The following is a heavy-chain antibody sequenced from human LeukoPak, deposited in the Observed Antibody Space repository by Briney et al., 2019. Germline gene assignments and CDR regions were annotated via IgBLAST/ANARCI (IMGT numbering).Heavy chain of an antibody. Sequence: ASVKVSCKTSGYTFTSYGVSWVRQAPGQRLEWMGWISTYNYNTNYAQKFRGRVTMTRDTPTSTVYMELRSLRSEDTAIYYCARQVDTTMALPDYWGQGTLVTVSS. CDR2: ISTYNYNT. CDR1: GYTFTSYG. J-gene: IGHJ4*02. CDR3: ARQVDTTMALPDY. D-gene: IGHD5-18*01. V-gene: IGHV1-18*01.